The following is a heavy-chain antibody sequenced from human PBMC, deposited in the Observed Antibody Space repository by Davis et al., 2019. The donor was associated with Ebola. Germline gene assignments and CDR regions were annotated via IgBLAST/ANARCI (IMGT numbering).Heavy chain of an antibody. CDR2: IDHSDSYT. J-gene: IGHJ4*02. V-gene: IGHV5-10-1*01. Sequence: GESLKISCKGSGYRFPSYWISWVRQMPGKGLEWMGRIDHSDSYTHYSPSFQGHVTISADKSIRTAYLQWISLKASDTAMYYCARHVYDFWRGYYTRVYFDYWGQGTLVTVSS. D-gene: IGHD3-3*01. CDR1: GYRFPSYW. CDR3: ARHVYDFWRGYYTRVYFDY.